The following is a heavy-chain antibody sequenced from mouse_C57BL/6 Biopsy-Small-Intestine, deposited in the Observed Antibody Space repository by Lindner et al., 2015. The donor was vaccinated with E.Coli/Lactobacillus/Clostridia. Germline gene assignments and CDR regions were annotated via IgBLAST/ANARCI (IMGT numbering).Heavy chain of an antibody. CDR3: ARSGIYYDYERYAMDY. V-gene: IGHV1-42*01. J-gene: IGHJ4*01. D-gene: IGHD2-4*01. CDR1: GYSFTGYY. Sequence: VQLQESGPELVKPGASVKISCKASGYSFTGYYMNWVKQSPEKSLEWIGEINPSTGGTTYNQKFKAKATLTVDKSSSTAYMQLKSLTSEDSAVYFCARSGIYYDYERYAMDYWGQGTSVTVSS. CDR2: INPSTGGT.